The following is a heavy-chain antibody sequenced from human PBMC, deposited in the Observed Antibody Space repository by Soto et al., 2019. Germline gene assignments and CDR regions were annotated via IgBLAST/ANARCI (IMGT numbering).Heavy chain of an antibody. CDR3: ARGGSLYWYFDL. CDR2: INPSGGST. CDR1: GYTFTSYC. Sequence: ASVKVSCKASGYTFTSYCMHWVRQAPGQGLEWMGIINPSGGSTSYAQKFQGRVTITRDTSASTAYMELSSLRSEDTAVYYCARGGSLYWYFDLWGRGTLVTVSS. J-gene: IGHJ2*01. V-gene: IGHV1-46*01. D-gene: IGHD1-26*01.